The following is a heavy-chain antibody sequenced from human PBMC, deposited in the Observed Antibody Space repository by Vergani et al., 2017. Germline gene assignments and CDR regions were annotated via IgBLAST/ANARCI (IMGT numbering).Heavy chain of an antibody. Sequence: QLQLQESGPGLVKPSETLSLTCTVSGCSISSSSYYWGWIRQPPGKGLEWIGSIYYSGSTYYNPSLKSRVTRSVDTSKNQLSLKLSSVTAADTAVYYCARQGGAAAPYYFDYWGQGTLVTVSS. J-gene: IGHJ4*02. D-gene: IGHD6-13*01. CDR1: GCSISSSSYY. CDR3: ARQGGAAAPYYFDY. CDR2: IYYSGST. V-gene: IGHV4-39*01.